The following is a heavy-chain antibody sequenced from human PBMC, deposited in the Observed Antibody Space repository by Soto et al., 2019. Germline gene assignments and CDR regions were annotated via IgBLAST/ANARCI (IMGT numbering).Heavy chain of an antibody. CDR1: GYTFSNYD. V-gene: IGHV1-8*01. Sequence: QVQLVQSGAELKKPGASVKVSCKASGYTFSNYDMNWVRQATGQGPEWIGWVNPTNGDTGYAQKFQGRVTLTTDISTTTAYMELTSLRSEDTAIYYCAKVSRKGSAIDFDYWGQGTLMTVSS. D-gene: IGHD3-10*01. CDR3: AKVSRKGSAIDFDY. CDR2: VNPTNGDT. J-gene: IGHJ4*02.